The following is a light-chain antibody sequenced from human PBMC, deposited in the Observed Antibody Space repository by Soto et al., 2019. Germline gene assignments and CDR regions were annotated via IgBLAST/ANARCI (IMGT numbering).Light chain of an antibody. V-gene: IGKV4-1*01. CDR3: QQYGTSPMYT. Sequence: DIVMTQSPDSLAVSLGERATINCKSSQSVLDSSNNKNYLSWYQHKPGQPPKVLIYWASTRESGVPGIPDRFSGSGSGTEFTLTISRLEPEDFAVYYCQQYGTSPMYTCGQGTKVDIK. J-gene: IGKJ2*01. CDR1: QSVLDSSNNKNY. CDR2: WAS.